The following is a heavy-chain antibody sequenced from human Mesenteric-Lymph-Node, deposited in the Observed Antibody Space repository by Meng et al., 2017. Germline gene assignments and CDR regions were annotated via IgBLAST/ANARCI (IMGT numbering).Heavy chain of an antibody. D-gene: IGHD5-18*01. CDR2: IYHSGST. J-gene: IGHJ3*02. Sequence: SETLSLTCTVSGGSISSSSYYWGWIRQPPGKGLEWIGSIYHSGSTYYNPSLKSRVTISVDTSKNQFSLKLSSVTAADTAVYYCASWIQPRPYDAFDIWGQGTMVTVSS. CDR3: ASWIQPRPYDAFDI. CDR1: GGSISSSSYY. V-gene: IGHV4-39*07.